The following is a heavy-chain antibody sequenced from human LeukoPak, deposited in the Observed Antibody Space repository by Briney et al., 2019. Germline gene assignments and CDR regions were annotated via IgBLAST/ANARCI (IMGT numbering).Heavy chain of an antibody. CDR2: IIPIFGTA. V-gene: IGHV1-69*06. CDR3: ARETGYAYGRAPLDY. CDR1: GGTFSSYA. J-gene: IGHJ4*02. Sequence: GTSVKVSYKASGGTFSSYAISWVRLAPGQGLEWMGGIIPIFGTANYAQKFQGRVTITADKSTGTAYMELSSLRSDDTAVYYCARETGYAYGRAPLDYWGQGTLVTVSS. D-gene: IGHD5-18*01.